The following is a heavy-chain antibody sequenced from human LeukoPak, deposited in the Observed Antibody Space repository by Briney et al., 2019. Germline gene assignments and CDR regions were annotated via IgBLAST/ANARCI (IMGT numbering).Heavy chain of an antibody. CDR1: GFTFSSYS. J-gene: IGHJ3*02. CDR2: ISSSSSYI. D-gene: IGHD3-22*01. Sequence: PGGSLRLSCAASGFTFSSYSMNWVRQAPGKGLEWVSSISSSSSYIYYADSVKGRFTISRDNAKNSLYLQMNSLRAEDTAVYYCARDFGNPYDSSGYPDAFDIWGQGTMVTVSS. V-gene: IGHV3-21*01. CDR3: ARDFGNPYDSSGYPDAFDI.